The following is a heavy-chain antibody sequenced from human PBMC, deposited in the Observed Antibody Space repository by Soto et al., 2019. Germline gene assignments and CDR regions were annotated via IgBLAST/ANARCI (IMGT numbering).Heavy chain of an antibody. CDR2: IYPGDSDT. Sequence: QRISHKGAGESSASYWVRRVSQMPGKGLEWMGIIYPGDSDTRYSPSFQGQVTISADKSISTAYLQWSSLKASDTAMYYCARRRGGSVFDYWGQRILVSVSS. D-gene: IGHD2-15*01. V-gene: IGHV5-51*01. CDR1: GESSASYW. CDR3: ARRRGGSVFDY. J-gene: IGHJ4*02.